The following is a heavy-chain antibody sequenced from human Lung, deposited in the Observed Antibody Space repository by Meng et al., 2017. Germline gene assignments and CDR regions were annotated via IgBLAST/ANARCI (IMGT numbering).Heavy chain of an antibody. CDR3: ARGPTTMAHDFDY. Sequence: QVQLQQWGAGMLKPSEILSLTGVVSGGSFSDYYWSWIRQPPGKGLEWIGEINHSGSTNYNPSLESRATISVDTSQNNLSLKLSSVTAADSAVYYCARGPTTMAHDFDYWGQGTLVTVSS. D-gene: IGHD4-11*01. J-gene: IGHJ4*02. V-gene: IGHV4-34*01. CDR1: GGSFSDYY. CDR2: INHSGST.